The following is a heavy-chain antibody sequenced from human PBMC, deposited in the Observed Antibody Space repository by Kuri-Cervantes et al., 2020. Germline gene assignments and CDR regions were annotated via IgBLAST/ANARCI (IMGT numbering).Heavy chain of an antibody. D-gene: IGHD2-2*01. Sequence: GGSLRLYCAAYGFTFSAAWMNWVRQAPGTGLEWVSSISSSSSYIYYADSVKGRFTISRDNAKNSLYLQMNSLRAEDTAVYYCARDRDVVVPAASVRLDPWGQGTLVTVSS. CDR1: GFTFSAAW. V-gene: IGHV3-21*01. J-gene: IGHJ5*02. CDR2: ISSSSSYI. CDR3: ARDRDVVVPAASVRLDP.